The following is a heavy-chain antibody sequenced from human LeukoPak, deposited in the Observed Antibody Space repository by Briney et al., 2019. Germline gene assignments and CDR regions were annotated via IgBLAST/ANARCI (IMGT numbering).Heavy chain of an antibody. D-gene: IGHD5-12*01. CDR2: INGDESST. J-gene: IGHJ4*02. Sequence: GGSLRLSCTASGFTFSSYWMHWVRQAPGKGMVGISRINGDESSTAYADSVKGRFTISRDNAKNTLYLQMNSLRAEDTAVYYCVRDGLGATSPRSDCWGQGTLVTVSS. CDR3: VRDGLGATSPRSDC. V-gene: IGHV3-74*01. CDR1: GFTFSSYW.